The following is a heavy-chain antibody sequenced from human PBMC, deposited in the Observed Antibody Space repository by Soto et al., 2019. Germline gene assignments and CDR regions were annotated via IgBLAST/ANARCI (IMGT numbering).Heavy chain of an antibody. CDR1: GYSFTSYW. D-gene: IGHD3-9*01. CDR3: ARRSGAEDYDILTGYYKSIGEGEYNFDY. CDR2: IYPGDSDT. J-gene: IGHJ4*02. V-gene: IGHV5-51*01. Sequence: GESLKISCKGSGYSFTSYWIGWVRQMPGKGLEWMGIIYPGDSDTRYSPSFQGQVTISADKSISTAYLQWSSLKASDTAMYYCARRSGAEDYDILTGYYKSIGEGEYNFDYWGQGTLVTVSS.